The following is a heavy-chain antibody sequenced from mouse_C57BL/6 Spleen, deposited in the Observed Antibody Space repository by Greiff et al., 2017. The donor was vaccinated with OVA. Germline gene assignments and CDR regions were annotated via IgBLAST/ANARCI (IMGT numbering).Heavy chain of an antibody. Sequence: QVQLQQSGPELVKPGASVKISCKASGYAFSSSWMNWVKQRPGKGLEWIGRIYPGDGDTNYNGKFKGKATLTAAKSSSTAYMQLSSLTSEDSAVYFCARSGWDGYLDYFDYWGQGTTLTVSS. V-gene: IGHV1-82*01. CDR2: IYPGDGDT. CDR3: ARSGWDGYLDYFDY. CDR1: GYAFSSSW. D-gene: IGHD2-3*01. J-gene: IGHJ2*01.